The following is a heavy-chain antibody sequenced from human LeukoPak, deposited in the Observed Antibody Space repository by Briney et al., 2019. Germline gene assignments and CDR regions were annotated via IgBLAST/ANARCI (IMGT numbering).Heavy chain of an antibody. D-gene: IGHD6-13*01. CDR1: GYSFTNCG. CDR2: ISGFNGNA. CDR3: ARDERSAAAGSAYYLDS. V-gene: IGHV1-18*01. J-gene: IGHJ4*02. Sequence: ASVKVSRKATGYSFTNCGISWVRQAPGQGLEWMGWISGFNGNANFSPKLQDRVTLTTDASPSTAYMELRSLRSDDTAVYYCARDERSAAAGSAYYLDSWGQGTLVTVSS.